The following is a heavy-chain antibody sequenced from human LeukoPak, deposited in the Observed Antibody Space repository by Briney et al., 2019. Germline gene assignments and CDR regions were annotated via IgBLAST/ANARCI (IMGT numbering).Heavy chain of an antibody. D-gene: IGHD3-22*01. Sequence: PSQTLSLTCTVSGGSISSGDYYWSWIRQPPGKGLEWIGEINHSGSTKYNPSLKSRVTISVDRSKNQFSLKLSSVTAADTAVYYCARGPDFYDSSGYYPIWGQGTLVTVSS. CDR3: ARGPDFYDSSGYYPI. CDR1: GGSISSGDYY. CDR2: INHSGST. V-gene: IGHV4-30-2*01. J-gene: IGHJ4*02.